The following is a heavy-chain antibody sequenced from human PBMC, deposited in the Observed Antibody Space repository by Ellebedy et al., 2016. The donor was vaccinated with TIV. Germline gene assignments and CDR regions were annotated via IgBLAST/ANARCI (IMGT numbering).Heavy chain of an antibody. J-gene: IGHJ4*02. CDR3: ARGNWNYFGSFDY. Sequence: GESLKTSCAASGFTFSSYAMHWVRQAPGKGLEWVAVIPYDGSNKYYADSVKGRFTISRDNSKNTLYLQMNSLRAEDTAVYYCARGNWNYFGSFDYWGQGTLVTVSS. V-gene: IGHV3-30-3*01. D-gene: IGHD1-7*01. CDR1: GFTFSSYA. CDR2: IPYDGSNK.